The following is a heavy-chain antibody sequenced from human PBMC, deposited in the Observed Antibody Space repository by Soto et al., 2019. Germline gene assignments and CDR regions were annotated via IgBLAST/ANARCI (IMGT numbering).Heavy chain of an antibody. Sequence: QVQLVESGGGVVQPGRSLRLSCAASGFTFSSYGMHWVRRAPGKGLEWVAVISYDGSNKYYADSVKGRFTISRDNSKNTLYLQMNSLRAEDTAVYYCAKDERWLQLTPVYWGQGTLVTVSS. CDR2: ISYDGSNK. J-gene: IGHJ4*02. CDR3: AKDERWLQLTPVY. CDR1: GFTFSSYG. V-gene: IGHV3-30*18. D-gene: IGHD5-12*01.